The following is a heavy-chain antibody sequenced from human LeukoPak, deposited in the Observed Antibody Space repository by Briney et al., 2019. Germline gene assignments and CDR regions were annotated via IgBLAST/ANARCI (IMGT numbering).Heavy chain of an antibody. J-gene: IGHJ5*02. CDR3: ARERGIAAAGTIWLDP. Sequence: SETLSLTCTVSGGSISSYYWSWIRQPPGKGLEWIGYIYYSGSTNYNPSLKSRVTISVDTSKNQFSLKLSSVTAADTAVYYCARERGIAAAGTIWLDPWGQGTLVTVSS. CDR2: IYYSGST. V-gene: IGHV4-59*12. CDR1: GGSISSYY. D-gene: IGHD6-13*01.